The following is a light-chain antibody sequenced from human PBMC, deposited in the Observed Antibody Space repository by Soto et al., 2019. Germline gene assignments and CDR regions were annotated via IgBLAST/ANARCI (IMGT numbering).Light chain of an antibody. CDR1: QGISNY. Sequence: DIHMTQSPSSLSASVVDRVTITFRASQGISNYLGWYQQKPGKVPKSLIYSASSLQSGVPSKFSGSGSGTDFTLTIYDLQPDDFATYYCQQYYRYPWTFGQGTKVDIK. CDR2: SAS. CDR3: QQYYRYPWT. J-gene: IGKJ1*01. V-gene: IGKV1-16*02.